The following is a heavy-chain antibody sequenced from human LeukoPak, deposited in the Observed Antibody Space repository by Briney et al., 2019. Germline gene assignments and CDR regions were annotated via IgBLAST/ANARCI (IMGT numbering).Heavy chain of an antibody. V-gene: IGHV3-7*01. CDR1: GFTFNNAW. D-gene: IGHD5-12*01. CDR3: ANLGYSD. CDR2: IKDDGSDR. Sequence: GGSLRLSCAASGFTFNNAWMSWVRQAPGKGLEWVAPIKDDGSDRYYVDSEKGRFTISRDNAKKSLYLQMNSLTVEDTAVYYCANLGYSDGGQGTLVTVSS. J-gene: IGHJ4*02.